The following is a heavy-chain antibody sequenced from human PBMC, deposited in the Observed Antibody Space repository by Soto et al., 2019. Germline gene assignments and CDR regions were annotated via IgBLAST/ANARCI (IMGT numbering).Heavy chain of an antibody. CDR2: INPNSGGT. D-gene: IGHD3-22*01. V-gene: IGHV1-2*02. CDR1: GYTFTGYY. Sequence: QVQLMQSGAEVKKPGASVKVSCKASGYTFTGYYMHWVRQAPGQGLEWMGWINPNSGGTNYAQKFQGRVTMTRDTSISTAYMELSRLRSDDTAVYYCTATYYYDSSGYYYRDWGQGTLVTVSS. J-gene: IGHJ4*02. CDR3: TATYYYDSSGYYYRD.